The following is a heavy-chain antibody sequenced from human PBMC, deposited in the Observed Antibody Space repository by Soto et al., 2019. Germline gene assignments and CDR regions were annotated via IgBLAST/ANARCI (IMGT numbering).Heavy chain of an antibody. D-gene: IGHD5-12*01. V-gene: IGHV3-21*01. CDR3: ARDLGPDGYKPPYGY. J-gene: IGHJ4*02. CDR2: ISSSSSYI. Sequence: PGGSLRLSCAASGFTFSSYSMNWVRQAPGKGLEWVSSISSSSSYIYYADSVKGRFTISRDNAKNSLYLQMNSLRAEDTAVYYCARDLGPDGYKPPYGYWRQGTLVTVSS. CDR1: GFTFSSYS.